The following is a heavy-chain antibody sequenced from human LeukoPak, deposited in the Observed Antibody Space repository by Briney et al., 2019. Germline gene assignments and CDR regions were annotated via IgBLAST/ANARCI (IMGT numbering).Heavy chain of an antibody. J-gene: IGHJ3*02. Sequence: KSSETLSLTCAVSGDSFSSHYWTWIRQSPGTGLEWIGYTSHIGRTNYNPSLKSRVTISIDTSKNQFSLKLRSVTAADTAVYYCARDLVTVTIGFDIWGQGTMVSVSS. CDR2: TSHIGRT. V-gene: IGHV4-59*11. CDR3: ARDLVTVTIGFDI. CDR1: GDSFSSHY. D-gene: IGHD4-17*01.